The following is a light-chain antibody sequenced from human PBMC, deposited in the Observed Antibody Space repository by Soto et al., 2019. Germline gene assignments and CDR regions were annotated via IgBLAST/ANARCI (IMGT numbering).Light chain of an antibody. J-gene: IGLJ2*01. CDR3: ISYTSNSTVV. Sequence: QSALTQPASVSGSPGQSITISCTGTSSDVGGYNYVSWYQQHPGKAPKLMIYDVSNRPSGVSNRFSGSKSGNTASLAISGLHAEDEADYYCISYTSNSTVVFGGGTKLTVL. CDR1: SSDVGGYNY. V-gene: IGLV2-14*01. CDR2: DVS.